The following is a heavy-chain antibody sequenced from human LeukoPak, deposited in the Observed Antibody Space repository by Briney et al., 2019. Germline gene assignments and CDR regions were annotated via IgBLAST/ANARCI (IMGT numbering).Heavy chain of an antibody. V-gene: IGHV4-4*02. CDR3: ARVSSLDSSGYSD. CDR2: IYHSGST. CDR1: GGSISSSNW. Sequence: PSETLSLTCAVSGGSISSSNWWSWVRQPPGKGLEWIGEIYHSGSTNYNPSLKSRVTISVDKSKNQFSLKLSSVTAADTAVYYCARVSSLDSSGYSDWGQGTLVTVSS. J-gene: IGHJ4*02. D-gene: IGHD3-22*01.